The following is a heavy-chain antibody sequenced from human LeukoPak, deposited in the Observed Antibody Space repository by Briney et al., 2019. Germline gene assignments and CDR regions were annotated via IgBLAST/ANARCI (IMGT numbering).Heavy chain of an antibody. J-gene: IGHJ4*02. V-gene: IGHV4-59*12. CDR1: GGSISSYY. D-gene: IGHD3-22*01. Sequence: SETLSLTCTVSGGSISSYYWSWIRQPPGKGLEWIGYIYYSGSTYYNPSLKSRVTISVDRSKNQFSLKLSSVTAADTAVYYCARGVGTMILGSTYYFDYWGQGTLVTVSS. CDR2: IYYSGST. CDR3: ARGVGTMILGSTYYFDY.